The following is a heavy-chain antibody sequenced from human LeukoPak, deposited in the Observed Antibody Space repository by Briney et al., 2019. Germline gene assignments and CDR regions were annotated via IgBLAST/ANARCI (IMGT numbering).Heavy chain of an antibody. D-gene: IGHD4-4*01. CDR1: GFTFSSYG. J-gene: IGHJ4*02. V-gene: IGHV3-33*01. CDR2: IWYDGSNK. Sequence: GGSLRLSCAASGFTFSSYGMHWVRQAPGKGLEWVAVIWYDGSNKYYADSVKGRFTISRDNSKNTLYLQMNSLRAEDTAVYYCALSPGGYSNYLVYWGQGTLVTVSS. CDR3: ALSPGGYSNYLVY.